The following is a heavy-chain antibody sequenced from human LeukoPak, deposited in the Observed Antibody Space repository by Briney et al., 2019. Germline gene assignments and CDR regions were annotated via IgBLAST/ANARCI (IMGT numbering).Heavy chain of an antibody. D-gene: IGHD3-10*01. V-gene: IGHV3-23*01. Sequence: PGGSLRLSCAASGFTFSSYAMSWVRQAPGKGLEWVPAISGSGGSTYYADSVKGRFTISRDNSKNALYLQMNSLRAEDTAVFYCAKDQGFGVSNYFDYWGQGTLVTVSS. J-gene: IGHJ4*02. CDR3: AKDQGFGVSNYFDY. CDR1: GFTFSSYA. CDR2: ISGSGGST.